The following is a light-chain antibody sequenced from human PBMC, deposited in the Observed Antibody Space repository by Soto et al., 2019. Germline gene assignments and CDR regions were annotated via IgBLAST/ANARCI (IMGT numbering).Light chain of an antibody. CDR3: CSYAGSSTLV. Sequence: QSALTQPASVSGSPGQSITISCTGTSSDVGSYNLVSWYQQHPGKAPKLMIYEVSKRPSGVSNRFSGSKSGNTASLTISGLQDEDEAEYYCCSYAGSSTLVFGGGTKLTVL. CDR2: EVS. J-gene: IGLJ2*01. CDR1: SSDVGSYNL. V-gene: IGLV2-23*02.